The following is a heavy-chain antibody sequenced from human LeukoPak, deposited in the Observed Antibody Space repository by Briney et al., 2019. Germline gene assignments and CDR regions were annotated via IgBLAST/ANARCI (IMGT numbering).Heavy chain of an antibody. CDR1: GGSISSSSYY. CDR2: IYYSGST. Sequence: SETLSLTCTVSGGSISSSSYYWGWIRQPPGKGLEWIGSIYYSGSTYYNPSRKSRVTISVDTSKDQFSLKLSSVTAADTAVYYCAREGAVGLPDYWGQGTLVTVSS. J-gene: IGHJ4*02. D-gene: IGHD5-18*01. V-gene: IGHV4-39*07. CDR3: AREGAVGLPDY.